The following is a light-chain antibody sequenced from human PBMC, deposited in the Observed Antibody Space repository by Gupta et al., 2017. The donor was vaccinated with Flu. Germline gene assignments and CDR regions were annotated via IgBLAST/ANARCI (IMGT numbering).Light chain of an antibody. CDR3: SSYTSSYTFV. Sequence: VSGSHAQWVTVSCTGTSSDVGTYNRVSWYQQSPGTAHKLMIYEVSNRPSGVPDRFSGSKSGNTASLTIHGLQGEDEADYYCSSYTSSYTFVFGTGTKLTVL. V-gene: IGLV2-18*02. CDR1: SSDVGTYNR. J-gene: IGLJ1*01. CDR2: EVS.